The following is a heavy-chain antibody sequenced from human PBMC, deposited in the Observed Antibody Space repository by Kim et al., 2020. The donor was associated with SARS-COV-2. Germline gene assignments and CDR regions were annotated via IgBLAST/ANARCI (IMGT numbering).Heavy chain of an antibody. D-gene: IGHD3-9*01. Sequence: GGSLRLSCAASGFTFSSYGMHWVRQAPGKGLEWVAVIWYDGSNKYYADSVKGRFTISRDNSKNTLYLQMNSLRAEDTAVYYCAKDGGGYDILTGYYYYGMDVWGQGTTVTVSS. V-gene: IGHV3-33*06. CDR1: GFTFSSYG. J-gene: IGHJ6*02. CDR2: IWYDGSNK. CDR3: AKDGGGYDILTGYYYYGMDV.